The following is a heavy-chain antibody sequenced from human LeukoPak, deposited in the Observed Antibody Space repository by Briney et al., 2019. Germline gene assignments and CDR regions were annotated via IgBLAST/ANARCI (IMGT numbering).Heavy chain of an antibody. V-gene: IGHV3-53*01. Sequence: GGSLRLSCAASGFTVSSNYMSWVRQAPGKGLEWVSVIYSGGSTYYADSVKGRFTISRDNSKNTLYLQMNSLRAEDTAVYYCARGAAAGGGNVGYWGQGTLLTVSS. CDR3: ARGAAAGGGNVGY. CDR1: GFTVSSNY. D-gene: IGHD6-13*01. J-gene: IGHJ4*02. CDR2: IYSGGST.